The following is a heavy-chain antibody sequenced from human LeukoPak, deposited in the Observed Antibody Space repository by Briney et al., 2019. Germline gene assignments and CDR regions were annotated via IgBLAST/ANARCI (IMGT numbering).Heavy chain of an antibody. CDR2: ISGSGGST. CDR3: AADLVVPAAMGAFDI. Sequence: GGSLRLSCAASGFTFDDYAMSWVRQAPGKGLEWVSAISGSGGSTYYADSVKGRFTISRDNSKNTLYLQMNSLRAEDTAVYYCAADLVVPAAMGAFDIWGQGTMVTVSS. J-gene: IGHJ3*02. CDR1: GFTFDDYA. D-gene: IGHD2-2*01. V-gene: IGHV3-23*01.